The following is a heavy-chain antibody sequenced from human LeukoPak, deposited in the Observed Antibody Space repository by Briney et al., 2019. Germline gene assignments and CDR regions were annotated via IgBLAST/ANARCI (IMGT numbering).Heavy chain of an antibody. CDR3: ARIGISGSYWDFDQ. Sequence: ASVQVSCKASGFTFTAYYMHWVRQAPGQGLEWMGWIDPNSGGTYYARHFQGRVAMTRDTSISTAYMELSSLRSDDTAVYYCARIGISGSYWDFDQWGQGTLVTVSS. V-gene: IGHV1-2*02. J-gene: IGHJ4*02. CDR1: GFTFTAYY. CDR2: IDPNSGGT. D-gene: IGHD1-26*01.